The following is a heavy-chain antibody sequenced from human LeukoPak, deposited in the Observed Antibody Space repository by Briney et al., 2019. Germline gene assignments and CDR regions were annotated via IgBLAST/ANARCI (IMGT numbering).Heavy chain of an antibody. D-gene: IGHD6-19*01. CDR2: IYYSGST. J-gene: IGHJ4*02. Sequence: PSETLSLTCTVSGGSISSYYWSWIRQPPGKGLEWIGYIYYSGSTNYNPSLKSRVTISVDTSKNQFSLKLSSVTAADTAVYYCARATGIAVAGSLDYWGQGTLDTVSS. V-gene: IGHV4-59*01. CDR1: GGSISSYY. CDR3: ARATGIAVAGSLDY.